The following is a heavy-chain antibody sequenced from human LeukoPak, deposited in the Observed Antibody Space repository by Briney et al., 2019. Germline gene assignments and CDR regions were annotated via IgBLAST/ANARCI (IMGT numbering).Heavy chain of an antibody. J-gene: IGHJ4*02. CDR3: AKESPHFDY. CDR2: ISGTGGTT. V-gene: IGHV3-23*01. Sequence: GGSLRLSCVASGFTFSSYAMTWVRQAPGKGLEWVSTISGTGGTTYYVDSVRGRFTISRDNSKNMVYLQMNSLRAEDTALYYCAKESPHFDYWGQGTLVTVSS. CDR1: GFTFSSYA.